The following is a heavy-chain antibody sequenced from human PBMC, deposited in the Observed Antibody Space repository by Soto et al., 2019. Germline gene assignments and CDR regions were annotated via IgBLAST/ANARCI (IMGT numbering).Heavy chain of an antibody. CDR3: ARDRAVAGKRYFDL. CDR2: IIPIFGTA. D-gene: IGHD6-19*01. CDR1: GGTFSSYA. J-gene: IGHJ2*01. Sequence: SVKVSCKASGGTFSSYAISWVLQAPGQGLEWMGGIIPIFGTANYAQKFQGRVTITADESTSTAYMELSSLRSEDTDVYYCARDRAVAGKRYFDLWGRGTLVTVSS. V-gene: IGHV1-69*13.